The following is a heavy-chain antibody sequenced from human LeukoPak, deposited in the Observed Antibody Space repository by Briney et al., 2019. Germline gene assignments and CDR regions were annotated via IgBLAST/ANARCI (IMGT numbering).Heavy chain of an antibody. CDR1: GFTFSSYE. Sequence: GGSLRLSCAASGFTFSSYEMNWVRQAPGKGLEWVSYISSSGSTIYYADSVKGRFTISRDNAKNSLYLQMNSLRAEDTAVYYCARETYDCDGSGYYNYYYGMDVWGQGTTVTVSS. CDR3: ARETYDCDGSGYYNYYYGMDV. V-gene: IGHV3-48*03. CDR2: ISSSGSTI. J-gene: IGHJ6*02. D-gene: IGHD3-22*01.